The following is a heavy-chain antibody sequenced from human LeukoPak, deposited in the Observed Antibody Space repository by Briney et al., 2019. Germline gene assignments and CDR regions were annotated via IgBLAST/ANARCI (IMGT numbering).Heavy chain of an antibody. V-gene: IGHV3-21*01. Sequence: PGGSLTLSWAASGFTFSSYSMNWARKSPGKGLECVSSISSSSSYIYYADSVKGRFTISRDNAKNSLYLQMNSLRAEDTAVYYCARDPLYYSGSGEFDYWGQGTLVTVSS. CDR3: ARDPLYYSGSGEFDY. J-gene: IGHJ4*02. CDR2: ISSSSSYI. CDR1: GFTFSSYS. D-gene: IGHD3-10*01.